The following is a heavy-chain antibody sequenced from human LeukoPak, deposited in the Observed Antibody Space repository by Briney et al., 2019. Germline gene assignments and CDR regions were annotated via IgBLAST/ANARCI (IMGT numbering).Heavy chain of an antibody. CDR2: LSHAGNT. V-gene: IGHV4-39*01. CDR3: ARHNAPRRVGFDF. CDR1: GDSVRNDLYY. Sequence: SETLSLTCRVPGDSVRNDLYYWGWIRQPPGKGLEWVACLSHAGNTWYNPSLESRLSISVDTSKNQFSLKFSSVTAADTALYWCARHNAPRRVGFDFWGQGILVTVSS. J-gene: IGHJ4*02. D-gene: IGHD2-2*01.